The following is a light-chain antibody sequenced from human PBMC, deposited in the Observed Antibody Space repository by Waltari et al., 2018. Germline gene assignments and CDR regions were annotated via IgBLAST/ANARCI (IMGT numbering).Light chain of an antibody. CDR1: QPISNY. CDR2: AAS. Sequence: DIQMTQSPSSLSASVGDRVTITCRASQPISNYLNWYHQKPGKAPNLLIYAASSLQSGVPSRFSGSGSGTDFTLTISSLQPEDFATYYCQQSYNTPVTFGQGTKLEIK. J-gene: IGKJ2*01. V-gene: IGKV1-39*01. CDR3: QQSYNTPVT.